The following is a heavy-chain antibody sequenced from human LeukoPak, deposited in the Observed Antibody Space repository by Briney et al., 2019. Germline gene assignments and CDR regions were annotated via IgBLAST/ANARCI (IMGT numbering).Heavy chain of an antibody. D-gene: IGHD3-3*01. CDR3: ATDFWSGTNIIDY. CDR1: GGSISSSSYY. V-gene: IGHV4-39*07. J-gene: IGHJ4*02. CDR2: IYYSGST. Sequence: SETLSLTCTVSGGSISSSSYYWGWIRQPPGKGLEWIGSIYYSGSTYYNPSLKSRVTISVDTSKNQFSLKLSTVTAADTAVYYCATDFWSGTNIIDYWGQGTLVTVSS.